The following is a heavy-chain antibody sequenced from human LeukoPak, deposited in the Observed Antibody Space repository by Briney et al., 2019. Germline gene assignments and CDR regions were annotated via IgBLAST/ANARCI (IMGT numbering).Heavy chain of an antibody. Sequence: GGSLRLSCAASGFKFSSFSMGWVRQAPGKGLECLSYITSTSSATYYTDSLQGRFTISRDNSKNSLYLPINSLRADDTAVYYCARAIASYGDSAYWGQGTLVTVSS. D-gene: IGHD5-18*01. CDR3: ARAIASYGDSAY. CDR2: ITSTSSAT. V-gene: IGHV3-48*04. CDR1: GFKFSSFS. J-gene: IGHJ4*02.